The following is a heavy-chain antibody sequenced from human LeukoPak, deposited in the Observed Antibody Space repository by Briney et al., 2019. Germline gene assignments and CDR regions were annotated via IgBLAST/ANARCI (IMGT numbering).Heavy chain of an antibody. D-gene: IGHD3-10*01. CDR3: ARGGGSGSYYKRELDY. CDR1: GITFSNSW. J-gene: IGHJ4*02. CDR2: IKEDGSEK. V-gene: IGHV3-7*01. Sequence: GGSLRLSCAASGITFSNSWMCWVRQAPGKGLEWVANIKEDGSEKYYVNSVKGRFTISRDNAKNSLYLQMNSLRAEDTAVYYCARGGGSGSYYKRELDYWSQGTLVTVSS.